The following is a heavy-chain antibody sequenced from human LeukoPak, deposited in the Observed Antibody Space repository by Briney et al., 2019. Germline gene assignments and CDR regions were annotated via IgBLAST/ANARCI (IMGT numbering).Heavy chain of an antibody. J-gene: IGHJ5*02. CDR2: IYYSGST. CDR3: ARVVTGDSSGANWFDP. Sequence: SETLSLTCTVSGGSISSYYWSWIRQPPGKGLEWIGYIYYSGSTNYNPSLKSRVTISVDTSKNQFSLKLSSVTAADTAVYYCARVVTGDSSGANWFDPWGQGTLVTVSS. V-gene: IGHV4-59*01. D-gene: IGHD3-22*01. CDR1: GGSISSYY.